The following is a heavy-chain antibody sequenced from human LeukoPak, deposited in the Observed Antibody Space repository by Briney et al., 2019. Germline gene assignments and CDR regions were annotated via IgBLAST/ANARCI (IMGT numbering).Heavy chain of an antibody. CDR3: ARGLAGYSSSWYYYYGMDV. Sequence: SETLSLTCAVYGGSFSGYYWSWVRQPPGKGLEWIGEINHSGSTNYNPSLKSRVTISVDTSKNQFSLKLSSVTAADTAVYYCARGLAGYSSSWYYYYGMDVWGQGTTVTVSS. J-gene: IGHJ6*02. V-gene: IGHV4-34*01. CDR1: GGSFSGYY. CDR2: INHSGST. D-gene: IGHD6-13*01.